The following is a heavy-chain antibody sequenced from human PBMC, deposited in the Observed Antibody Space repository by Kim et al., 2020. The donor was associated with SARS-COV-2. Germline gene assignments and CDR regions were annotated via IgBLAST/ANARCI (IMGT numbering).Heavy chain of an antibody. CDR2: IYPGDSDT. D-gene: IGHD3-3*01. V-gene: IGHV5-51*01. J-gene: IGHJ3*02. CDR3: ASTRDHGTFWSGYIWDAFDI. CDR1: GYSFTSYW. Sequence: GESLKISCKGSGYSFTSYWIGWVRQMPGKGLEWMGIIYPGDSDTRYSPSFQGQVTISADKSISTAYLQWSSLKASDTAMYYCASTRDHGTFWSGYIWDAFDIWGQGTMVTVSS.